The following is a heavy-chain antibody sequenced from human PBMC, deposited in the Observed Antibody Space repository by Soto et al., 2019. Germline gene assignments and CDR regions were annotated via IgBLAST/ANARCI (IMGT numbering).Heavy chain of an antibody. CDR2: ISGSGDST. CDR3: ARRGPGTYFDY. D-gene: IGHD6-13*01. CDR1: GFTFSSYA. V-gene: IGHV3-23*01. Sequence: EVQLLDSGGGLVQPGGSLRLSCAASGFTFSSYAMNWVRQAPGKGLEWVSVISGSGDSTYYADSVKGRFIISRDNSKNTLYLQMNSLRAEDTAVYSCARRGPGTYFDYWGQGTLVTVSS. J-gene: IGHJ4*02.